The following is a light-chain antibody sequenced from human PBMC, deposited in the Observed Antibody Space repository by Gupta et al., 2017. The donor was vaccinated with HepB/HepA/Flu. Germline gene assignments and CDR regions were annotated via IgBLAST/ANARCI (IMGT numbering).Light chain of an antibody. V-gene: IGLV1-47*01. J-gene: IGLJ3*02. CDR1: SSNIGSNY. Sequence: IYGPRVTISCSGSSSNIGSNYVYWYQHLPGTAPKLLIYRNNQRPSGVPDRFSGSKSGTSASLAISGLRSEDEADYYCAAWDDSLSVWVFGGGTKLTVL. CDR2: RNN. CDR3: AAWDDSLSVWV.